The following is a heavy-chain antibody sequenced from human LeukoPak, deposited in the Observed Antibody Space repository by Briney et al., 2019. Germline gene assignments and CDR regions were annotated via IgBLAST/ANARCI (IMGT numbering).Heavy chain of an antibody. V-gene: IGHV3-9*01. CDR2: ISWNSGSI. Sequence: GGSLRLSCAASGFTFDDYAMHWVRQAPGKGLEWVSGISWNSGSIGYADSVKGRFTISRDNAKNSLYLQMNSLRAEDTALYYCAKDRYEQQLVYFDYWGQGTLVTVSS. CDR1: GFTFDDYA. D-gene: IGHD6-13*01. J-gene: IGHJ4*02. CDR3: AKDRYEQQLVYFDY.